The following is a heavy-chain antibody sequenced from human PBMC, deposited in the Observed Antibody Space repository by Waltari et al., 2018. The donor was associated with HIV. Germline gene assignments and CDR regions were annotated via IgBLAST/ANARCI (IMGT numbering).Heavy chain of an antibody. CDR2: IWHDANNQ. J-gene: IGHJ4*02. CDR3: ARDSPAFSRGTEELDY. Sequence: QVQLVESGGGVVQPGKSLRLSCAASGFTFSSYAMHWVRQAQGKGLEWVAVIWHDANNQYYADSVQGRFTISRDNSKNTLYLQMNSLRAEDTALYYCARDSPAFSRGTEELDYWGQGTLVTVSS. D-gene: IGHD2-2*01. V-gene: IGHV3-33*01. CDR1: GFTFSSYA.